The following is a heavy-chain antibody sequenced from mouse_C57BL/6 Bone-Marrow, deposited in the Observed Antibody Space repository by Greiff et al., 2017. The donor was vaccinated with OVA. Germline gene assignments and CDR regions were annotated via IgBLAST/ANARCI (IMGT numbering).Heavy chain of an antibody. J-gene: IGHJ3*01. CDR1: GFTFSDYY. CDR2: ISNGGGST. CDR3: ARHSHYGWFAY. Sequence: EVQLVESGGGLVQPGGSLKLSCAASGFTFSDYYMYWVRQTPEKRLEWVAYISNGGGSTYYPDTVKGRFTISRDNAKNTLYLQMSRLKSEDTAMYYCARHSHYGWFAYWGKGTLVTVSA. V-gene: IGHV5-12*01. D-gene: IGHD2-5*01.